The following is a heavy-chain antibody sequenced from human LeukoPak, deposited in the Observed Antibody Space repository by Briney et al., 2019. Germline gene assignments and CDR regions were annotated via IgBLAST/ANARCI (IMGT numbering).Heavy chain of an antibody. Sequence: GGSLRLSCAASGFTFSSYWMSWVRQAPGKGLEWVANIKPDGSDTYSVDSVKGRFTISRDNAKNSLYLQMNSLRGEDTAVYYCARDGGSSGSYPYWGQGTPVTVSS. D-gene: IGHD1-26*01. CDR3: ARDGGSSGSYPY. J-gene: IGHJ4*02. CDR2: IKPDGSDT. V-gene: IGHV3-7*01. CDR1: GFTFSSYW.